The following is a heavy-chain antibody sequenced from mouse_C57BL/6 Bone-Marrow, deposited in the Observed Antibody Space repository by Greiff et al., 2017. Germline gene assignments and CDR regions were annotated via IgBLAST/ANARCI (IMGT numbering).Heavy chain of an antibody. CDR1: GFSLTSYG. CDR2: IWSGGST. V-gene: IGHV2-2*01. CDR3: TTGYYAMDY. J-gene: IGHJ4*01. D-gene: IGHD1-1*01. Sequence: VKLVESGPGLVQPSQSLSITCTVSGFSLTSYGVHWVRQSPGKGLEWLGVIWSGGSTDYNAAFISRLSISKDNSKSQVFFKMNSLQADDTAIYYATTGYYAMDYWGQGTSVTVSS.